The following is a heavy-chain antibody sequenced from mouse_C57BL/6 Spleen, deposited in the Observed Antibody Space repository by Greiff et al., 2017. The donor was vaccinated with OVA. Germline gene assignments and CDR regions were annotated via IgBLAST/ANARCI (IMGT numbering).Heavy chain of an antibody. CDR3: ARDLPWGYGSSYVGYFDV. CDR1: GYSITSGYY. CDR2: ISYDGSN. V-gene: IGHV3-6*01. J-gene: IGHJ1*03. D-gene: IGHD1-1*01. Sequence: DVKLQESGPGLVKPSQSLSLTCSVTGYSITSGYYWNWIRQFPGNKLEWMGYISYDGSNNYNPSLKNRISINRDTAKNQFFLKLNSVTTEDTATYYCARDLPWGYGSSYVGYFDVWGTGTTVTVSS.